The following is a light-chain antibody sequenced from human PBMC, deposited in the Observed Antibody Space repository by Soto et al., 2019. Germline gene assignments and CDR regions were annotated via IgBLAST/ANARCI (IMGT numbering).Light chain of an antibody. CDR1: QSVRNNY. CDR3: QQYGTSPYT. Sequence: ETVLTQSPGTLSLSPGERATLSCRASQSVRNNYLAWYQQKPGQAPRLLIYGASGRATGTPDRFSGSGSGTDFTLTIRRLEPEDFAVYYCQQYGTSPYTFGQGTKLEI. J-gene: IGKJ2*01. CDR2: GAS. V-gene: IGKV3-20*01.